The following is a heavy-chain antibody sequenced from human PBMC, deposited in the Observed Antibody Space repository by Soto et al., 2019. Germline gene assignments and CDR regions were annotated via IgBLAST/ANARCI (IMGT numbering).Heavy chain of an antibody. J-gene: IGHJ4*02. Sequence: AAVKVSCKASGYTFTNYDINWVRQATGQGLEWMGWMNPSNGNTGYAQKFQGRVTMTRDTSISTAYMELSSLTSADTAVYYCARFVRHQLPTIDYWGQGALVTVSS. CDR1: GYTFTNYD. CDR2: MNPSNGNT. D-gene: IGHD1-26*01. CDR3: ARFVRHQLPTIDY. V-gene: IGHV1-8*01.